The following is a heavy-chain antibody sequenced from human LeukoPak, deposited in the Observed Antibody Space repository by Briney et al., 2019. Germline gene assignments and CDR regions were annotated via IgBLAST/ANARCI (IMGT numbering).Heavy chain of an antibody. CDR2: ISSSSSYT. V-gene: IGHV3-21*05. D-gene: IGHD6-13*01. CDR1: GFTFSSYG. CDR3: ARKAIAAAGTFDY. J-gene: IGHJ4*02. Sequence: GGSLRLSCAASGFTFSSYGMSWVRQAPGKGLEWVSYISSSSSYTNYADSVKGRFTISRDNAKNSLYLQMNSLRAEDTAVYYCARKAIAAAGTFDYWGQGTLVTVSS.